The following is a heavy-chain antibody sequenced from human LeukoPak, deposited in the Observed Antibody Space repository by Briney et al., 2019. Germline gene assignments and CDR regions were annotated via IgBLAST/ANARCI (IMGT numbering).Heavy chain of an antibody. CDR3: ARAQPPYPLLTL. J-gene: IGHJ1*01. V-gene: IGHV3-23*01. Sequence: PGESLRLSCVASGFIFGAYALSWVRQTPGKGLEWVSALGAGGDTHYADSVKGRFTISRDNFKNTLYLQLHSLRVEDTAVYYCARAQPPYPLLTLWGRGTLVTVSS. D-gene: IGHD3-10*01. CDR1: GFIFGAYA. CDR2: LGAGGDT.